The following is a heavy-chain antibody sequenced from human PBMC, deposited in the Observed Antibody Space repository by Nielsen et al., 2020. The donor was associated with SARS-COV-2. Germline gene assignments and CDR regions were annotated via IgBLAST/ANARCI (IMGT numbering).Heavy chain of an antibody. CDR3: AFRARAGEDAFDI. J-gene: IGHJ3*02. CDR1: GCTFSSYG. CDR2: IWYDGSNK. Sequence: LKISCAASGCTFSSYGMHWVRQPPGKRQGWVVVIWYDGSNKYYADSVTGRFTISRDNSKNTLYLQMNSLRAEDTAVYYWAFRARAGEDAFDIWGQGTMVTVSS. D-gene: IGHD6-13*01. V-gene: IGHV3-33*01.